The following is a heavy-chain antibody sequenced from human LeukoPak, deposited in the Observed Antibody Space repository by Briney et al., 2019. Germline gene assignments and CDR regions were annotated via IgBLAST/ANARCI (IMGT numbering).Heavy chain of an antibody. J-gene: IGHJ3*02. CDR3: ARDRMYYDFWSGYSGDAFDI. V-gene: IGHV1-3*01. D-gene: IGHD3-3*01. Sequence: ASVKVSCKASGYTFTSYAMHWVRQAPGQRLEWMGWINAGNGNTKYSQKFQGRVTITRDTSASTAYMELSSLRSEDTAVYYCARDRMYYDFWSGYSGDAFDIWGQGTMVTVSS. CDR2: INAGNGNT. CDR1: GYTFTSYA.